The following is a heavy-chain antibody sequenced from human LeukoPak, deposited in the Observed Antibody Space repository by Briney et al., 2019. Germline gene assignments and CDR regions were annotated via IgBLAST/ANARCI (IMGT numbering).Heavy chain of an antibody. J-gene: IGHJ4*02. D-gene: IGHD6-13*01. V-gene: IGHV1-8*01. CDR1: GYTFTSYD. Sequence: GASVKVSCKASGYTFTSYDINWVRQATGQGLEWMGWMNPNSGNTGYAQKFQGRVTMTRNASISTAYMELSSLRSEDTAVYYCARVGSSSWSEGGYWGQGTLVTVSS. CDR3: ARVGSSSWSEGGY. CDR2: MNPNSGNT.